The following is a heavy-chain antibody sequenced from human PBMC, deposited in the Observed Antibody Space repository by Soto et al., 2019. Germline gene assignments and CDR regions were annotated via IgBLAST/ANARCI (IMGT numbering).Heavy chain of an antibody. CDR3: ASTPLGYCSSTSCYALDY. J-gene: IGHJ4*02. D-gene: IGHD2-2*01. Sequence: QVQLQESGPGLVKPSETLSLTCTVSGGSISSYYWSWIRQPPGKGLEWIGYIYYSGSTNYNPSLKSRVTISVDTSKNQFSLKLSSVTAADTAVYYCASTPLGYCSSTSCYALDYWGQGTLVTVSS. V-gene: IGHV4-59*08. CDR2: IYYSGST. CDR1: GGSISSYY.